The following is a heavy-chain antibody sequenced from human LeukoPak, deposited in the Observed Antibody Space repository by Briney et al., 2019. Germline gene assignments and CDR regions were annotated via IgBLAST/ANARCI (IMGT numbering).Heavy chain of an antibody. D-gene: IGHD3-22*01. J-gene: IGHJ4*02. CDR2: IYYTGST. CDR3: ARHKSGSSDIY. CDR1: GGSITNSNYY. V-gene: IGHV4-39*01. Sequence: SETLSLTCSVSGGSITNSNYYWGWIRQPPGKGLEYLGLIYYTGSTYYNPSLKSRVTMSVDTSNNQFSLRLSSVTAADTAVYCCARHKSGSSDIYWGQGILVTVSS.